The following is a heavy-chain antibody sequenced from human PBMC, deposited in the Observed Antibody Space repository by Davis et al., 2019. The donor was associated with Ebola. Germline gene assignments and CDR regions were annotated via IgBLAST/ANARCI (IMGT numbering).Heavy chain of an antibody. CDR2: IWYDGSNK. CDR3: AKWSGWYIDY. V-gene: IGHV3-30*02. J-gene: IGHJ4*02. Sequence: GESLKISCEASGFTFSSSAMHWVRQAPGKGLEWVAVIWYDGSNKYYADSVKGRFTISRDNSKNTLYLQMNSLRAEDTAVYYCAKWSGWYIDYWGQGTLVTVSS. D-gene: IGHD6-19*01. CDR1: GFTFSSSA.